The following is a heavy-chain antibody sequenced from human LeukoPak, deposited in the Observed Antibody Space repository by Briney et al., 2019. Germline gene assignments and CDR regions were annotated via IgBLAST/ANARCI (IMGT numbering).Heavy chain of an antibody. J-gene: IGHJ4*02. D-gene: IGHD3-22*01. CDR1: GYTFTSYD. V-gene: IGHV1-8*03. Sequence: ASVEVSCKASGYTFTSYDISWVRQATGQGLEWVGWMNPNSGTTAYAQKFQGRVTITRNTSISTAYMVLSSLRSEDTAIYYCAREDYYDSGSNDYWGQGTLVTVSS. CDR2: MNPNSGTT. CDR3: AREDYYDSGSNDY.